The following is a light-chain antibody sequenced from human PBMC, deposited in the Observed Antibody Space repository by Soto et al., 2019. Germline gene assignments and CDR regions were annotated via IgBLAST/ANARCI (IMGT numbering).Light chain of an antibody. J-gene: IGKJ1*01. CDR1: QSVGSW. CDR2: DAS. CDR3: EQYKAYSS. V-gene: IGKV1-5*01. Sequence: DIQMTQSPSTLSASVGDRVTITCRASQSVGSWLVWYQQKPGKAPKLLIYDASNLESGVPSRFSGSRSGTESTRTISSLQRVDFATYYCEQYKAYSSFGHETRVEIK.